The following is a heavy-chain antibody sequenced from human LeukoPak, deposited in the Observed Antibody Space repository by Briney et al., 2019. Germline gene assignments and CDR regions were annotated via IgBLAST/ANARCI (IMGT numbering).Heavy chain of an antibody. CDR1: GGSISSYY. D-gene: IGHD6-13*01. CDR3: ARDSGIAAAGTSGYYYYYGMDV. Sequence: ASETLSLTCTVSGGSISSYYWSWIRQPPGKGLEWIGYIYYSGSTNYNPSLKSRVTISVDTSKNQFSLKLSSVAAADTAVYYCARDSGIAAAGTSGYYYYYGMDVWGQGTTVTVSS. J-gene: IGHJ6*02. V-gene: IGHV4-59*01. CDR2: IYYSGST.